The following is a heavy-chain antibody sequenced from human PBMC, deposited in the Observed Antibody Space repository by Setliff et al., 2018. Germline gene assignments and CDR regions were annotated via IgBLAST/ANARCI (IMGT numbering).Heavy chain of an antibody. CDR1: GGSISSSY. J-gene: IGHJ5*01. D-gene: IGHD1-1*01. Sequence: PSGTLSLTCTVSGGSISSSYWSWIRQPPGKGLEWIGYFYHSGSMNYSPSLKGRVTISVDTSKNQFSLKLTSVTAADTAIYYCASRTTGPGGWFDYWGQGALVTVSS. CDR3: ASRTTGPGGWFDY. V-gene: IGHV4-4*08. CDR2: FYHSGSM.